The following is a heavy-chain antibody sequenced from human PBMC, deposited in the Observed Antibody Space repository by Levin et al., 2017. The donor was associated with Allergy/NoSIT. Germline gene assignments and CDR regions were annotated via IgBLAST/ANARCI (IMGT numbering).Heavy chain of an antibody. CDR3: ARRADASGWSY. J-gene: IGHJ4*02. Sequence: GESLKISCKASGYSFTSYWIGWVRQMPGKGLEWMGIIYPGDSDIKYSPSFQGQVTISADTSINTAYLQWTSLKASDSAIYYCARRADASGWSYWGQGTLVTVSS. V-gene: IGHV5-51*01. D-gene: IGHD6-19*01. CDR2: IYPGDSDI. CDR1: GYSFTSYW.